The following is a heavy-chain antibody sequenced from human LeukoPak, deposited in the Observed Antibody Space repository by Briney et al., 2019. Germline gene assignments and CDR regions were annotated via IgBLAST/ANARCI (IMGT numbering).Heavy chain of an antibody. V-gene: IGHV4-34*01. CDR2: INHSGST. Sequence: SETLSLTCAVYGGSFSGYYWSWIRQPPGKGLEWIGEINHSGSTNYNPSPKSRVTISVDTSKNQFSLKLSSVTAADTAVYYCARERGHVPSRPLRMTTVKSDAFDIWGQGTMVTVSS. J-gene: IGHJ3*02. CDR1: GGSFSGYY. CDR3: ARERGHVPSRPLRMTTVKSDAFDI. D-gene: IGHD4-17*01.